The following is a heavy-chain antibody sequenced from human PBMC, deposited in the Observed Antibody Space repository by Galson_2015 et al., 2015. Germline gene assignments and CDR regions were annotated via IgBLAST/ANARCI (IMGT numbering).Heavy chain of an antibody. J-gene: IGHJ6*02. CDR3: ARRTSRIGPRPGYLDV. V-gene: IGHV3-11*01. D-gene: IGHD6-6*01. CDR2: ISFQNTTI. Sequence: SLRLSCAASGFTLSDYYMSWIRQAPGKGLEWISYISFQNTTIYYADSVKGRFTISRDNAKNVLYLQMNSLRAEDTAVYYCARRTSRIGPRPGYLDVWGQGTTVTVSS. CDR1: GFTLSDYY.